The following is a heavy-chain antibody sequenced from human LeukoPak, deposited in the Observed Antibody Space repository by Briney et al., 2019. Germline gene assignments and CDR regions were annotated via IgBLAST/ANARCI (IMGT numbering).Heavy chain of an antibody. CDR2: ISSSSSYI. CDR3: ATDSGYNAFDV. V-gene: IGHV3-21*01. CDR1: GFTFSSYS. D-gene: IGHD5-12*01. Sequence: GGSLRLPCAASGFTFSSYSMNWVRQAPGKGLEWVSSISSSSSYIYYADSVKGRFTISRDNAKNSLYLQMNSLRAEDTAVYYCATDSGYNAFDVWGQGTMVSVSS. J-gene: IGHJ3*01.